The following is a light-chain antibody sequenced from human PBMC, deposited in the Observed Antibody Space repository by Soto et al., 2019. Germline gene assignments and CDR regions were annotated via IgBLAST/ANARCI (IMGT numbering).Light chain of an antibody. J-gene: IGLJ2*01. Sequence: QSVLTQPPSASGTPGQRVTISCSGSSSNMGGNYVYWYQQLPGTAPKLLIYRNSQRPSGVPDRFSGSKSGTSASLAISGLRSEDEADYYCSSCDDSLSGVIFAGGTKLTVL. CDR1: SSNMGGNY. CDR2: RNS. CDR3: SSCDDSLSGVI. V-gene: IGLV1-47*01.